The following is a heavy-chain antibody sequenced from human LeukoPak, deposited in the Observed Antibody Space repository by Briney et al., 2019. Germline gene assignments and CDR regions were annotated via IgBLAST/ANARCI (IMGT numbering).Heavy chain of an antibody. V-gene: IGHV4-59*01. CDR3: ARVSSGRTFDY. D-gene: IGHD6-19*01. Sequence: SETLSLTCTVSGGSISSYYWSWIRQPPGKGLEWIGYIYYSGGTNYNPSLKSRVTISVDTSKNQFSLKLSSVTAADTAVYYCARVSSGRTFDYWGQGTLVTVSS. CDR1: GGSISSYY. J-gene: IGHJ4*02. CDR2: IYYSGGT.